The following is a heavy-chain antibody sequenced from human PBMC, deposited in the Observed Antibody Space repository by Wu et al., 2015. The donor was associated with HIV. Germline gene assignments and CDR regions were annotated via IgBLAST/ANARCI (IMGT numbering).Heavy chain of an antibody. CDR2: INPNSGNS. D-gene: IGHD2/OR15-2a*01. CDR3: ARGRNIRAPDY. V-gene: IGHV1-8*02. J-gene: IGHJ4*02. CDR1: GYTFISYD. Sequence: QVRLVQSGAEVKKPGASVKVSCKASGYTFISYDINWVRQATGQGLEWMGWINPNSGNSGFAQKFQGRVTMTRNSSISIVYMELSSLKFEDTAIYYCARGRNIRAPDYWGQGNAGHRSPQ.